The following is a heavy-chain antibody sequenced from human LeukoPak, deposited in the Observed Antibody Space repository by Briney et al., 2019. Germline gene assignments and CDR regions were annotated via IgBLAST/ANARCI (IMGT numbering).Heavy chain of an antibody. V-gene: IGHV3-30*18. Sequence: GRSLRLSCAASGFTFSSYGMHWVRQAPGKGLEWVAVISYDGSNKYYADSVKGRFTISRDNSKNTLYLQMNSLRAEDTAVYYCAKEGDYYGSGSYRDGFDIWGQGTRATVSS. J-gene: IGHJ3*02. CDR3: AKEGDYYGSGSYRDGFDI. CDR2: ISYDGSNK. CDR1: GFTFSSYG. D-gene: IGHD3-10*01.